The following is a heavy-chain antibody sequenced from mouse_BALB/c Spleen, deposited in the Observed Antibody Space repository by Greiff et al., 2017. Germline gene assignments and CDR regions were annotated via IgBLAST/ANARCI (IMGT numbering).Heavy chain of an antibody. D-gene: IGHD2-1*01. J-gene: IGHJ1*01. V-gene: IGHV7-3*02. CDR3: ARLYGNYWYFDV. CDR2: IRNKANGYTT. CDR1: GFTFTDYY. Sequence: EVQRVESGGGLVQPGGSLRLSCATSGFTFTDYYMSWVRQPPGKALEWLGFIRNKANGYTTEYSASVKGRFTISRDNSQSILYLQMNTLRAEDSATYYCARLYGNYWYFDVWGAGTTVTVSS.